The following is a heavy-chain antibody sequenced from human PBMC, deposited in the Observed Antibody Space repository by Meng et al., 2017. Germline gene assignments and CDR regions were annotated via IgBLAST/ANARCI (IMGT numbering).Heavy chain of an antibody. Sequence: GESLKISCAASGFTFSSYWMSWVRQAPGKGLEWVANIKQDGSEKYYVDSVKGRFTISRDNAKNSLYLQMNSLRAEDTAVYYCARISIAAAGKDAFDIWGQGKMVTVSS. CDR1: GFTFSSYW. CDR2: IKQDGSEK. J-gene: IGHJ3*02. D-gene: IGHD6-13*01. CDR3: ARISIAAAGKDAFDI. V-gene: IGHV3-7*01.